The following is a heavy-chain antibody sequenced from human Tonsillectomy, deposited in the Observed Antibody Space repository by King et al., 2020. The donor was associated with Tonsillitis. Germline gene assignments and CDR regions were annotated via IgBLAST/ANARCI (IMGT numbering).Heavy chain of an antibody. D-gene: IGHD4-17*01. CDR3: AGRDGALDYYYYGLDV. V-gene: IGHV3-30-3*01. J-gene: IGHJ6*02. CDR2: ISYDGSNK. CDR1: GFTFSSYA. Sequence: VQLVESGGGVVQPGRSLRLSCAASGFTFSSYAMHWVRQAPGKGLEWVADISYDGSNKYYADSVKGRFTISRENSKNTLYLQMNSLRAEDTAVYYCAGRDGALDYYYYGLDVWGQGTTVTVSS.